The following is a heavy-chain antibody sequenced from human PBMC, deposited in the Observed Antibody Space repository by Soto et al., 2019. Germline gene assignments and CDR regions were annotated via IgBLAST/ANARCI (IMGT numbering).Heavy chain of an antibody. Sequence: QVQLQESGPGLVKPSETLSLTCTVSGGSISSYYWSWIRQPPGKGLEWIGYIYYSGSTNYNPSLKSRVTISVDTSKNQFSLKLSSVTAADTAVYYCARDPGDERFGELLGYFDYWGQGTLVTVSS. CDR3: ARDPGDERFGELLGYFDY. CDR1: GGSISSYY. D-gene: IGHD3-10*01. CDR2: IYYSGST. V-gene: IGHV4-59*01. J-gene: IGHJ4*02.